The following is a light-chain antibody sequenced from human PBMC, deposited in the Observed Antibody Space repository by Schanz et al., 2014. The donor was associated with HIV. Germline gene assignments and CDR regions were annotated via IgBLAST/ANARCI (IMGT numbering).Light chain of an antibody. CDR3: QQRTNWPPLT. J-gene: IGKJ5*01. CDR1: QSIGSTY. CDR2: GAT. Sequence: EIVLTQSPGTLSLSPGERATLSCRASQSIGSTYLAWYQQKPGQAPRLLIYGATSRATGIPGRFSGSGSGTDFTLTISSLEPEDFAVYYCQQRTNWPPLTFGQGTRLEIK. V-gene: IGKV3-11*01.